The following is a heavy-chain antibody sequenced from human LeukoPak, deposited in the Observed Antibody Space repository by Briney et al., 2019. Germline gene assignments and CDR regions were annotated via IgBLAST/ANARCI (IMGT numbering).Heavy chain of an antibody. CDR3: AKDPGYSGSYYFDY. CDR1: GFTFDDYA. Sequence: GGSLRLSCAASGFTFDDYAMHWVRQAPGKGLEWVSGISWNSGSIGYADSVKGRFTISRDNAKNPLYLQMNSLRAEDTALYYCAKDPGYSGSYYFDYWGQGTLVTVSS. D-gene: IGHD1-26*01. CDR2: ISWNSGSI. V-gene: IGHV3-9*01. J-gene: IGHJ4*02.